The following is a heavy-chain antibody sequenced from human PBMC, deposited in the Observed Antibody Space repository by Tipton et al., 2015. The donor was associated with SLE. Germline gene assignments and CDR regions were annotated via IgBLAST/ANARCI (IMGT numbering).Heavy chain of an antibody. V-gene: IGHV3-30*04. D-gene: IGHD2-2*02. CDR1: GFTFSIYA. CDR2: ISYDGSNK. Sequence: SLRLSCAASGFTFSIYAMHWVRQAPGKGLEWVAVISYDGSNKYYADSVKGRFTISRDNSKNTLCLQMNSLRAEDTAVYYCASSLPYGGLFDYWGQGTPVTVSS. CDR3: ASSLPYGGLFDY. J-gene: IGHJ4*02.